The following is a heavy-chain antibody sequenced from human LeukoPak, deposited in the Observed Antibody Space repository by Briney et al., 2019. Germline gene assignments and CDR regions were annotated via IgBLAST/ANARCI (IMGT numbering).Heavy chain of an antibody. Sequence: SETLSLTCSVSGGSISSSYWSWIRQPPGKGLEWIGYIYYSGSTNYNPSLKSRVTISLDTSKNQFSLRLSSVTAADTAVYYCAREGVPTYSFDYWGQGTLVTVSS. CDR2: IYYSGST. D-gene: IGHD4-11*01. V-gene: IGHV4-59*01. J-gene: IGHJ4*02. CDR3: AREGVPTYSFDY. CDR1: GGSISSSY.